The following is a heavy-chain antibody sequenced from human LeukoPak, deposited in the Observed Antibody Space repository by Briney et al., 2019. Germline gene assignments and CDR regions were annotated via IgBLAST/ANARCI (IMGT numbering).Heavy chain of an antibody. V-gene: IGHV3-48*01. D-gene: IGHD3-22*01. J-gene: IGHJ6*02. Sequence: PGGSLRLSCAASGFTFSSYSMNWVRQAPGKGLEWVSYISSSSSTIYYADSVKGRFTISRDNSKNTLYLQMSSLRAEDTAVYYCAKVLGGYYYDTLWIYYYYGMDVWGQGTTVTVSS. CDR3: AKVLGGYYYDTLWIYYYYGMDV. CDR1: GFTFSSYS. CDR2: ISSSSSTI.